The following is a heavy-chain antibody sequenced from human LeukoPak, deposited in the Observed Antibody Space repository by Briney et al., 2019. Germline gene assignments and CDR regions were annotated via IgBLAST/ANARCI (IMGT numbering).Heavy chain of an antibody. Sequence: SETLSLTCTVSGGSISRYYWNWFRQPPRKGLEWIGYIYYSGSTNYNPSLKSRVTISIDMSENQFSLKLYSVTTADTAVYYCARDLRQQLVNNWFDPWGQGTLVTVSS. CDR3: ARDLRQQLVNNWFDP. CDR2: IYYSGST. D-gene: IGHD6-13*01. J-gene: IGHJ5*02. CDR1: GGSISRYY. V-gene: IGHV4-59*01.